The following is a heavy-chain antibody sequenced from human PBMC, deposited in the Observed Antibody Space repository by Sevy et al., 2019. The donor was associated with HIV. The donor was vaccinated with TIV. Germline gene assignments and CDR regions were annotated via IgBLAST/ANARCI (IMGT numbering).Heavy chain of an antibody. V-gene: IGHV1-2*06. J-gene: IGHJ6*02. Sequence: ASVKVSCKASGYTFTDDYLHWVRQAPGQGLEWMGRVYPNSGGTNYAQKFQGRVTMTRDTSISTAYMELSRLRFDDTAVYYCARDGSGGTTNSGMDVWGQGTRSPSP. CDR2: VYPNSGGT. CDR1: GYTFTDDY. CDR3: ARDGSGGTTNSGMDV. D-gene: IGHD1-7*01.